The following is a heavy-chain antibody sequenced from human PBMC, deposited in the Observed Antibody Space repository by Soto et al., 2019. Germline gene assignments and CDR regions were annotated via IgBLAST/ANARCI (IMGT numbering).Heavy chain of an antibody. J-gene: IGHJ6*02. Sequence: QVQLVESGGGVVQPGRSLRLSCAASGFIFSSYTMHWVRQAPGKGLEWVALMSYDEGTEYYADSVKGRFTISRDNSNNTLYHHMNSLRPEDTAVYYCARVSSTIIAVVHGLGLDVWGQGTTVTVSS. CDR1: GFIFSSYT. D-gene: IGHD3-22*01. CDR2: MSYDEGTE. CDR3: ARVSSTIIAVVHGLGLDV. V-gene: IGHV3-30-3*01.